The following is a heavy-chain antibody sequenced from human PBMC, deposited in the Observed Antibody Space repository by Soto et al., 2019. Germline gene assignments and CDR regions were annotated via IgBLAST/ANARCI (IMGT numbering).Heavy chain of an antibody. CDR3: ARDRYGDPLWGQDDFDY. Sequence: GWSLRLACASSVFTFISYAMRWVRQAPGKGLEWVSTISDSGNSSYAADSLKGRFTISRDNSKNTLYLQMNSLRAEDTAVYYCARDRYGDPLWGQDDFDYWGQGTLVTVSS. D-gene: IGHD4-17*01. CDR1: VFTFISYA. J-gene: IGHJ4*02. V-gene: IGHV3-23*01. CDR2: ISDSGNSS.